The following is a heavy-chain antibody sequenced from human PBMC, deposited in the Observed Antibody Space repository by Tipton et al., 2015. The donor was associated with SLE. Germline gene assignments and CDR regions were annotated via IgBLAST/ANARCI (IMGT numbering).Heavy chain of an antibody. J-gene: IGHJ3*01. CDR1: GASIRSYY. D-gene: IGHD5-12*01. Sequence: TLSLTCTVSGASIRSYYWSWIRQPPGKGLEWIGYIYYSGSTNYTPSLKSRVTISVDTSKNQLSLKLSSVTAADTAVYYCARWGEPVATRHYDAFDVWGQGTMVTVSS. CDR2: IYYSGST. V-gene: IGHV4-59*01. CDR3: ARWGEPVATRHYDAFDV.